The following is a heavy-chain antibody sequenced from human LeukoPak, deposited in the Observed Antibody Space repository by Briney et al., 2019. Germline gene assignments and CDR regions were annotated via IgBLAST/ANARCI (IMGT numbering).Heavy chain of an antibody. V-gene: IGHV4-59*01. CDR2: IYYSGST. CDR3: ARLSTRIAAFDI. J-gene: IGHJ3*02. CDR1: GGSISSYY. Sequence: PSETLSLTCTVSGGSISSYYWSWIRQPPGKGLEWIGYIYYSGSTNYNPSLKSRVTISVDTSKNQFSLKLSPVTAADTAVYYCARLSTRIAAFDIWGQGTMVTVSS. D-gene: IGHD2-15*01.